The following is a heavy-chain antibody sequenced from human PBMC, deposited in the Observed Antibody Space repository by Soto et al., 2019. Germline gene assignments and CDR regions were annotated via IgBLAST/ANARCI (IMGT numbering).Heavy chain of an antibody. CDR2: ISSSSSYI. V-gene: IGHV3-21*01. CDR3: ARAFTMVRGPKYNWFDP. J-gene: IGHJ5*02. Sequence: GGALRLSCAASGFTFSSYSMNWVRQAPGKGLEWVSSISSSSSYIYYADSVKGRFTISRDNAKNSLYLQMNSLRAEDTAVYYCARAFTMVRGPKYNWFDPWGQGTLVTVSS. CDR1: GFTFSSYS. D-gene: IGHD3-10*01.